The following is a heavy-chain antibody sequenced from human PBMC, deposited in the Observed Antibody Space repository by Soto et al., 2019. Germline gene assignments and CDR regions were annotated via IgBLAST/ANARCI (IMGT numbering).Heavy chain of an antibody. V-gene: IGHV4-4*02. CDR2: IYHSGST. CDR3: ARVSGSYYDGMDV. D-gene: IGHD3-10*01. Sequence: QVQLQESGPGLVKPSGTLSLTCAVSGGSISSSNWWSWVRQPPGKGLEWIGEIYHSGSTNYNPSLKSRVTISVDKSNNQFSLTLSSVTATDTAVYYCARVSGSYYDGMDVWGQGTTVTVSS. J-gene: IGHJ6*02. CDR1: GGSISSSNW.